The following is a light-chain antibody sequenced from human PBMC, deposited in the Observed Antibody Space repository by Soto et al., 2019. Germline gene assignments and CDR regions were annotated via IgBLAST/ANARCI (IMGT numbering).Light chain of an antibody. CDR1: QSVSSSS. CDR2: GAS. Sequence: EIVLTQSPGTLSLSPGEGATLSCRASQSVSSSSLSWYQQKRGQAPRLLIYGASTRATGIPDRFSGSGSGTDFTLTISRLEPEDFAVYYCNQYQSPFTFGGGTKVEIK. J-gene: IGKJ4*01. V-gene: IGKV3-20*01. CDR3: NQYQSPFT.